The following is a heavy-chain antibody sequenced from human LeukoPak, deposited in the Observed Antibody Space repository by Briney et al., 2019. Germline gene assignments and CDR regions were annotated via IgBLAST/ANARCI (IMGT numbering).Heavy chain of an antibody. Sequence: SETLSLTCAVSGGSISSGGYSWSWIRQPPGKGLEWIGYIYYSGSTNYNPSLKSRVTISVDTSKNQFSLKLSSVTAADTAVYYCARSNLFDYWGQGTLVTVSS. CDR3: ARSNLFDY. CDR2: IYYSGST. J-gene: IGHJ4*02. CDR1: GGSISSGGYS. V-gene: IGHV4-61*08.